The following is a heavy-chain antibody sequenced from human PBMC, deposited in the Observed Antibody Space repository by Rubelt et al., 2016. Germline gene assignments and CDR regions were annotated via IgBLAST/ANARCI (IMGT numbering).Heavy chain of an antibody. CDR2: INAGLGYT. J-gene: IGHJ4*02. CDR1: GYTFTMYV. CDR3: ARGGYSGNYYAYNDY. Sequence: GASVKVSCKASGYTFTMYVIHWVRRAPGQSLEWMALINAGLGYTKYSQEFQGRGTITRDTTASTAYMELRSLRSEDTALYYCARGGYSGNYYAYNDYWGQGTLVTVSS. D-gene: IGHD1-26*01. V-gene: IGHV1-3*01.